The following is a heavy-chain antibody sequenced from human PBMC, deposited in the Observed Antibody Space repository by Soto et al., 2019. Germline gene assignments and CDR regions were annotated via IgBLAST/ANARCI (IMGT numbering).Heavy chain of an antibody. J-gene: IGHJ4*02. V-gene: IGHV1-18*01. CDR2: VSTSNGNT. CDR3: ARGRSLDRQGTPDY. CDR1: GYIFTTYD. Sequence: QVQLVQSGAEVKKPGASVRVSCKASGYIFTTYDLSWLRQAPGQGLEWMGWVSTSNGNTYFAQQFQDRVTLTRDTSASTAYMELRSLSSDDTAVSYCARGRSLDRQGTPDYWGQGTLVTVSS.